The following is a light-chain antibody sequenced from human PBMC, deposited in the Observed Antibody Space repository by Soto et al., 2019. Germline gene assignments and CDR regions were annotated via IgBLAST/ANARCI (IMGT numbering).Light chain of an antibody. J-gene: IGKJ5*01. CDR2: GAS. CDR1: QSVSSN. CDR3: QQYNKWPPVT. V-gene: IGKV3-15*01. Sequence: EIVMTQSPATLSVSPGERVTLSCRASQSVSSNLAWDQQKSGQAPRLLIYGASTRATGIPARFSGSGSGTQFTLTISSLQSEEFAIYYCQQYNKWPPVTFGQGTRLEIK.